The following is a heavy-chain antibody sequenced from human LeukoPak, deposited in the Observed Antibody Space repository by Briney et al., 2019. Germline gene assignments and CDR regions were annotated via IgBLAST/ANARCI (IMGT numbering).Heavy chain of an antibody. Sequence: SQTHSLTCTISGDLFSTSRTAWHWIRQSPSGGLEWLGSTYYTSKWYNDYAVSVKSRITITPDTSKNQFSLQLNSVTPDDTAIYYCARGTRSAFDYWGQGTLVTVSS. CDR2: TYYTSKWYN. CDR3: ARGTRSAFDY. V-gene: IGHV6-1*01. J-gene: IGHJ4*02. CDR1: GDLFSTSRTA. D-gene: IGHD2-2*01.